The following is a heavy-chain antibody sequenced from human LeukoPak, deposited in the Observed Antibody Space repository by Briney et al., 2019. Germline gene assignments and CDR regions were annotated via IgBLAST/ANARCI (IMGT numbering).Heavy chain of an antibody. CDR2: IVVGSGNT. CDR1: GFTFTSSA. D-gene: IGHD3-16*01. J-gene: IGHJ6*02. CDR3: ARVLGRPSLYYGMDV. Sequence: SVKVSCKASGFTFTSSAVQWVRQARGQRLEWIGWIVVGSGNTNYAQKFQERVTITRDMSTSTAYMELSSLRSEDTAVYYCARVLGRPSLYYGMDVWGQGTTVTVSS. V-gene: IGHV1-58*01.